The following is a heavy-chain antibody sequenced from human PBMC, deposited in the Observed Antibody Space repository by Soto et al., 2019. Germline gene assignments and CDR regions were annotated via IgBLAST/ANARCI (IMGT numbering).Heavy chain of an antibody. J-gene: IGHJ5*02. Sequence: ASVKVSCKASGGTFSSYAISWVRQAPGQGLEWMGGIIPIFGTANYAQKFQGRVTITADESTSTAYMELSSLRSEDTAVYYCARVDGVVVVAATGRGNWFDPWGQGTLVTFSS. CDR1: GGTFSSYA. CDR2: IIPIFGTA. CDR3: ARVDGVVVVAATGRGNWFDP. V-gene: IGHV1-69*13. D-gene: IGHD2-15*01.